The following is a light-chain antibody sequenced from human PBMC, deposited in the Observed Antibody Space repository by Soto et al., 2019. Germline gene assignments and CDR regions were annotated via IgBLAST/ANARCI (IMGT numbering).Light chain of an antibody. CDR1: SSDVGSYNL. CDR2: EGS. Sequence: QSALTQPASVSGSPGQSITISCTGTSSDVGSYNLVSWYQQHPGKAPKLMIYEGSKRPSGVSNRFSGSKSGNTASLTISGLQAADEADYSCSSYAGSSTFVVFGGGTKLTVL. CDR3: SSYAGSSTFVV. V-gene: IGLV2-23*03. J-gene: IGLJ2*01.